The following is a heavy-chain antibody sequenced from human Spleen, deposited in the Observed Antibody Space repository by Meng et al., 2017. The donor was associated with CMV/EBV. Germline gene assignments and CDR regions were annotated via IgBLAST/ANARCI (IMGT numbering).Heavy chain of an antibody. V-gene: IGHV5-51*01. CDR2: IYPGDSDT. J-gene: IGHJ3*01. CDR1: GYTFPIYW. Sequence: GESLKISCTASGYTFPIYWIGWVRQMPGKGLEWMGIIYPGDSDTRYSPSFQGQVTISADKSINTAYLQLNSLKASDTAMYYCARLGLQRTGPFDVWGQGTMVTVSS. D-gene: IGHD1-1*01. CDR3: ARLGLQRTGPFDV.